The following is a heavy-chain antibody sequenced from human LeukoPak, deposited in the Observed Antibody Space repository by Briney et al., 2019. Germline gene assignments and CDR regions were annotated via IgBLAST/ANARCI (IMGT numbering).Heavy chain of an antibody. J-gene: IGHJ5*02. CDR2: TYYRSTCYN. Sequence: SQTLSLTCAISGDSLSSNSVTWYWIRQSRSRGLEWLGRTYYRSTCYNDYAVSVRGRITVNPDTSKNQFSLHLNSVTPEDTAVYYCARRLTQYDCFDPWGQGILVTVSS. CDR1: GDSLSSNSVT. D-gene: IGHD2-2*01. CDR3: ARRLTQYDCFDP. V-gene: IGHV6-1*01.